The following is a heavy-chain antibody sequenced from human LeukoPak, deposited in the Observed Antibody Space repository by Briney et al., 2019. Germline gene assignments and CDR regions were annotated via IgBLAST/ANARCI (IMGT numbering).Heavy chain of an antibody. CDR2: ISSSSSYI. CDR3: ARDGEYSSGSFDY. J-gene: IGHJ4*02. CDR1: GFTFSSYI. V-gene: IGHV3-21*01. Sequence: GGSLRLSCAASGFTFSSYIMNWVRQAPGKGLEWVSSISSSSSYIYYADSVKGRFTISRDNAKNSLYLQMNSLRAEDTAVYYCARDGEYSSGSFDYWGQGTLVTVSS. D-gene: IGHD6-19*01.